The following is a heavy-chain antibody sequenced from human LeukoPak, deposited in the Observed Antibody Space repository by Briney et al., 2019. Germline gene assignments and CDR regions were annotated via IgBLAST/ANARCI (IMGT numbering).Heavy chain of an antibody. CDR3: ARGEISTVTNDY. Sequence: SETLSLTCTVSGGSISSSSYYWGWIRQPPGKGLEWIGSIYYSGSTYYNPSLKSRVTISVDTSKNQFSLKLSSVTAADTAVYYCARGEISTVTNDYWGQGTLVTVSS. V-gene: IGHV4-39*07. CDR2: IYYSGST. J-gene: IGHJ4*02. CDR1: GGSISSSSYY. D-gene: IGHD4-17*01.